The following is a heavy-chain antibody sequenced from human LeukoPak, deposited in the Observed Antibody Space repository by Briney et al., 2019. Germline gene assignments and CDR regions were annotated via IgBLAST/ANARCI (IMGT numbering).Heavy chain of an antibody. D-gene: IGHD3-22*01. CDR1: GFTFSSYA. CDR2: ISYDGSNK. CDR3: AKDLIRGYYYDSSGYSADAFDI. V-gene: IGHV3-30*04. Sequence: PGRSLRLSCAASGFTFSSYAMHWVRQAPGKGLEWVAVISYDGSNKYYADSVKGRFTISRDNSKNTLYLQMNSLRAEDTAVYYCAKDLIRGYYYDSSGYSADAFDIWGQGTMVTVSS. J-gene: IGHJ3*02.